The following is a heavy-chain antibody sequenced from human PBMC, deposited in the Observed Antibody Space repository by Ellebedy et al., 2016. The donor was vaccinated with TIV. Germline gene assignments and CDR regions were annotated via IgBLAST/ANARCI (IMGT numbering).Heavy chain of an antibody. CDR2: ISGNGGRT. Sequence: PGGSLRLSCAASGFTFDDYGMHWVRQAPGKSLEWVSLISGNGGRTYYADSVEGRFTISRDNSKNSLYLQMNSVTTEDTALYFCAKDALYGSDNYFSWFDPWGQGTLVTVSS. J-gene: IGHJ5*02. V-gene: IGHV3-43*02. D-gene: IGHD3-10*01. CDR3: AKDALYGSDNYFSWFDP. CDR1: GFTFDDYG.